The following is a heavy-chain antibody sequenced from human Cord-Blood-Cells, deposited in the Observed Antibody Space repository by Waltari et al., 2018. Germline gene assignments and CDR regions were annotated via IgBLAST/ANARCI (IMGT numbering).Heavy chain of an antibody. Sequence: QLQLQESGPGLVKPSETLSLTCTVSGGSISSSSYYWGWSRPPPGKGLEWIGSINYSVSTDYNPSLKSRVTISVDPSKNQFSLKLRSVTAADTAVYYCARLEPSISSAFDIWGQGTMVTVSS. V-gene: IGHV4-39*01. CDR3: ARLEPSISSAFDI. J-gene: IGHJ3*02. CDR1: GGSISSSSYY. D-gene: IGHD6-6*01. CDR2: INYSVST.